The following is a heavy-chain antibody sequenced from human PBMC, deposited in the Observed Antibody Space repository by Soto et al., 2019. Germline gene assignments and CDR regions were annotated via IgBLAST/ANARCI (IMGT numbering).Heavy chain of an antibody. D-gene: IGHD3-22*01. Sequence: ASVKVSCKVSGYTLTELSMHWVRQAPGKGLEWMGGFDPEDGETIYAQKFQGRVTMTEDTSTDTAYMELSSLRSEDTAVYYCATTGHRYYYDSSGRDAFDIWGQGTMVTVSS. J-gene: IGHJ3*02. V-gene: IGHV1-24*01. CDR1: GYTLTELS. CDR3: ATTGHRYYYDSSGRDAFDI. CDR2: FDPEDGET.